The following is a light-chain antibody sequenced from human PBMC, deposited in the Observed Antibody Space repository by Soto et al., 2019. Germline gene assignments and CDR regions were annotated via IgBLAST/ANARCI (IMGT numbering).Light chain of an antibody. V-gene: IGKV1-5*03. Sequence: DIQMTQSPSTLSASIGDRVTITCRASESIRTWLAWYQHKPGKAPKVLIYKASTLESGVPSRFSGSGSGTEFTLTISSLQPDDFATYYCQQYNSYWTFGQGTKVDIK. CDR3: QQYNSYWT. J-gene: IGKJ1*01. CDR2: KAS. CDR1: ESIRTW.